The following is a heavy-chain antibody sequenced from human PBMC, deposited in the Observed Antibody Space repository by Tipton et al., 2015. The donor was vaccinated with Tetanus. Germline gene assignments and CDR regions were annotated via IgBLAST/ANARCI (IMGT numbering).Heavy chain of an antibody. CDR1: GYRFSRYH. V-gene: IGHV1-46*04. J-gene: IGHJ4*02. D-gene: IGHD3-10*01. CDR2: INPSNGSP. CDR3: ANGAYGSILFDY. Sequence: QSGAEVKKPGASVNVSCKTSGYRFSRYHMHWVRQAPGQGLQWMGTINPSNGSPVIAQDLQGRLTMTRDKSTSTVYMELSSLRSEDTAVYYCANGAYGSILFDYWGQGTLVTVSS.